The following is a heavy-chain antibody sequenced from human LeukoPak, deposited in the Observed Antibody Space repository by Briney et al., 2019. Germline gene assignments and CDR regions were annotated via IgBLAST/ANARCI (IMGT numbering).Heavy chain of an antibody. J-gene: IGHJ4*02. CDR1: GFTFSSYG. Sequence: GGSLRLSCAASGFTFSSYGMHWVRQAPGKGLEWVAVIYNDGNKKYYEDSVKGRFTVSRDNSKNTVYLQVNSLRADDTAVYYCAREQGDGSGFRFDYWGQGTRVTVSS. CDR3: AREQGDGSGFRFDY. CDR2: IYNDGNKK. V-gene: IGHV3-33*01. D-gene: IGHD3-10*01.